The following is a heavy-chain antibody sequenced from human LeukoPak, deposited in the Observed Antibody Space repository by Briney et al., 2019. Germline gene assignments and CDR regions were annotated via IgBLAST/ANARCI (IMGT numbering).Heavy chain of an antibody. D-gene: IGHD5-18*01. V-gene: IGHV1-2*04. Sequence: ASVKVSCKASGYTFTGYYMHWVRQAPGQGLEWMGWINPNSGGTNYAQKFQGWVTMTRDTSISTAYMELSRLRSDDTAVYYCARLRTAMVRNRPFDAFDIWGQGTMVTVSS. CDR3: ARLRTAMVRNRPFDAFDI. CDR2: INPNSGGT. CDR1: GYTFTGYY. J-gene: IGHJ3*02.